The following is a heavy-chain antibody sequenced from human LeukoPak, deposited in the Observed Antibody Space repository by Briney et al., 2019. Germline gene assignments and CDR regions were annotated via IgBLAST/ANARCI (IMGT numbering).Heavy chain of an antibody. D-gene: IGHD3-10*01. CDR1: GLTVSSNY. CDR2: INWNGGST. J-gene: IGHJ4*02. V-gene: IGHV3-20*01. CDR3: ARDRGNYYGSGSYSPFDY. Sequence: GGSLRLSCAVSGLTVSSNYMSWVRQAPGKGLEWVSGINWNGGSTGYADSVKGRFTISRDSAKNSLYLQMNTLRAEDTALYHCARDRGNYYGSGSYSPFDYWGQGTLVTVSS.